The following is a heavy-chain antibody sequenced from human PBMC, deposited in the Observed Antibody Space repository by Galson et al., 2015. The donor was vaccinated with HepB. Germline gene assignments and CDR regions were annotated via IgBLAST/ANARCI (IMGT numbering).Heavy chain of an antibody. CDR2: ISWDGGST. CDR3: AKDMEVDTAMGSASDY. D-gene: IGHD5-18*01. J-gene: IGHJ4*02. V-gene: IGHV3-43*01. CDR1: GFTFDDYT. Sequence: SLRLSCAASGFTFDDYTMHWVRQAPGKGLEWVSLISWDGGSTYYADSVKGRFTISRDNSKNSLYLQMNSLRTEDTALYYCAKDMEVDTAMGSASDYWGPGTLVTVSS.